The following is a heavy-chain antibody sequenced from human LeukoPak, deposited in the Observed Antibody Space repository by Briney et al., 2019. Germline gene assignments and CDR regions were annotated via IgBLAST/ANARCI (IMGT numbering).Heavy chain of an antibody. CDR1: GFTVSVNY. D-gene: IGHD5-18*01. V-gene: IGHV3-66*01. Sequence: PGGSLRLSCEASGFTVSVNYVSWVRQAPGEGLEWVSALYSGGSPHYADSVKGRFTISRDNSKNTLYLQMDTLRAEDTAVYYCARGYNYAFSFWGQGTLVTVTS. CDR2: LYSGGSP. J-gene: IGHJ4*02. CDR3: ARGYNYAFSF.